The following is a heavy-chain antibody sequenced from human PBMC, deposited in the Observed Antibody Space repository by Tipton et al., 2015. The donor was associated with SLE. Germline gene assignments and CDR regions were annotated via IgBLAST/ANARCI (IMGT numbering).Heavy chain of an antibody. J-gene: IGHJ3*02. CDR2: INQDGSEI. Sequence: SLRLSCAASAFTFSGDWLSWVRQAPGKGLEWVANINQDGSEIYYVDSVKGRFTISRDDAKNSLYLQMNSLRAEDTAVYYCARDPNSPRGAFDIWGQGTMVTVSS. CDR3: ARDPNSPRGAFDI. CDR1: AFTFSGDW. D-gene: IGHD4-23*01. V-gene: IGHV3-7*01.